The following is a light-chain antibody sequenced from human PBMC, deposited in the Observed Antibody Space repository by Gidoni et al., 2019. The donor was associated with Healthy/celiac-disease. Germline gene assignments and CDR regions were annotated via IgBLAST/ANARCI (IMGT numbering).Light chain of an antibody. V-gene: IGLV1-47*01. Sequence: QSVLTQPPSASGTPGQRVTISCSGSSSNIVSNYVFWYQQLPGTVPKLLIYRNNQRPSGVPDRFSGSKSGTSASLAISGLRSEDEADYYCAAWDDSLSGGVFGGGTKLTVL. CDR3: AAWDDSLSGGV. J-gene: IGLJ3*02. CDR1: SSNIVSNY. CDR2: RNN.